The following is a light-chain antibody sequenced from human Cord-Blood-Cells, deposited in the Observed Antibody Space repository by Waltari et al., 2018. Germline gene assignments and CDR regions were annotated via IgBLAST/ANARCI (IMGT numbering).Light chain of an antibody. V-gene: IGLV3-1*01. CDR2: QAS. CDR3: QAWDSSTAV. Sequence: SYELTQPPSVSVSPGQTASITCSGDNLGDKYACWYQQKPGQYPVLVIYQASKRPSGIPERFSGSNSGNTATLTISGTQAMDEADYYCQAWDSSTAVFRTGTKVTVL. J-gene: IGLJ1*01. CDR1: NLGDKY.